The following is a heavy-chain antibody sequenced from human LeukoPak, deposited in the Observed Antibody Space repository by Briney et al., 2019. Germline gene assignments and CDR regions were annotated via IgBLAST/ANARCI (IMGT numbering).Heavy chain of an antibody. J-gene: IGHJ4*02. CDR2: ISAYNGNT. D-gene: IGHD1-1*01. CDR1: GYTFTSYG. CDR3: ARDSDNWNDFDY. V-gene: IGHV1-18*04. Sequence: ASVKVSCKASGYTFTSYGISWLRQAPGQGLEWMGWISAYNGNTNYAQKLQGRVTMTTDTSTSTAYMELRSLRSDDTAVYYCARDSDNWNDFDYWGQGTLVTVSS.